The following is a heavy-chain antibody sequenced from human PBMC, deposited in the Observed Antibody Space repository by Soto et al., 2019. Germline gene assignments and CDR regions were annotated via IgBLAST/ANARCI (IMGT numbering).Heavy chain of an antibody. CDR2: ISATGGST. CDR1: GFTFNNYA. J-gene: IGHJ4*02. CDR3: AKDRLAGNFDY. V-gene: IGHV3-23*01. Sequence: GSLRLSCAASGFTFNNYAMNWVPQAPGKGLEWVATISATGGSTYYADSVKGRFTISRDNSKNTLYLQMNGLRVEDTAVYYCAKDRLAGNFDYWGQGTQVTVS.